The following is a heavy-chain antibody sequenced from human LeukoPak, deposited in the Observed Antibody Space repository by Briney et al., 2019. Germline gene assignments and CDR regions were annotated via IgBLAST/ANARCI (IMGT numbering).Heavy chain of an antibody. Sequence: GGPLRLSCAASGFTFSSYWMHWVRQAPGKGLVWVSRINSDGRSTSYAASVKGRFTISRDNAKNTLYLQMNSLRAEDTAVYYRARDSSPGMAPFDYWGQGTLVTASS. D-gene: IGHD5-24*01. V-gene: IGHV3-74*01. CDR3: ARDSSPGMAPFDY. CDR2: INSDGRST. CDR1: GFTFSSYW. J-gene: IGHJ4*02.